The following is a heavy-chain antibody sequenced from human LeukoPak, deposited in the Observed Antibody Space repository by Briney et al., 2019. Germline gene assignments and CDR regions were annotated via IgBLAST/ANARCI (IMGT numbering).Heavy chain of an antibody. V-gene: IGHV4-39*01. J-gene: IGHJ4*02. CDR2: IYYSGST. CDR3: ARHPGGTYYAHFDY. CDR1: GGSISSGGYY. D-gene: IGHD1-26*01. Sequence: PSETLSLTCTVSGGSISSGGYYWSWIRQHPGKGLEWIGYIYYSGSTYYNPSLKSRVTISVDTSKNQFSLKLSSVTAADTAVYYCARHPGGTYYAHFDYWGQGTLVTVSS.